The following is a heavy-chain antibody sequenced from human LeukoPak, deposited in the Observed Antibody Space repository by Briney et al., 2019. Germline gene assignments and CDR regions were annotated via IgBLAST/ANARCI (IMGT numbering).Heavy chain of an antibody. V-gene: IGHV4-4*07. CDR2: IYTSGST. CDR1: GGSISSYY. J-gene: IGHJ3*02. CDR3: ARFGELFDSGAFDI. Sequence: SETLSLTCTVSGGSISSYYWSWIRQPAGKGLEWIGRIYTSGSTNYNPSLKSRVTMSVDTSKNQFSLKLSSVTAADTAVYYCARFGELFDSGAFDIWGQGTMVTVSS. D-gene: IGHD1-26*01.